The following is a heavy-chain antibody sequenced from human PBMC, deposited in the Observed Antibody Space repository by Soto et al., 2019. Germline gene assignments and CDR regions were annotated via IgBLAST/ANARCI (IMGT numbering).Heavy chain of an antibody. CDR1: GGSISSYY. Sequence: SETLSLTCTVSGGSISSYYWIWIRQPPGKGLEWIGYIYYSGSTNYNPSLKSRVTISVDTSKNQFSLKLSSVTAADTAVYYCARHTYEIDYFDYWGQGTLVTVSS. CDR2: IYYSGST. V-gene: IGHV4-59*01. D-gene: IGHD3-16*01. CDR3: ARHTYEIDYFDY. J-gene: IGHJ4*02.